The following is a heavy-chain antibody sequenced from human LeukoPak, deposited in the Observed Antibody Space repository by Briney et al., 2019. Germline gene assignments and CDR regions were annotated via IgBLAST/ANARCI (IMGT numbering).Heavy chain of an antibody. CDR2: IYSGCST. CDR3: ARDMKVVPAAIGAPKTNY. V-gene: IGHV3-66*02. J-gene: IGHJ4*02. D-gene: IGHD2-2*01. CDR1: GVTVSSNH. Sequence: GGSLRLSCAASGVTVSSNHMSWVRQAPGKGLEWVSVIYSGCSTYYADSVKGRFTISRGNSKNMLYLQMNSLRAEDTAVYYCARDMKVVPAAIGAPKTNYWGQGTLVTVSS.